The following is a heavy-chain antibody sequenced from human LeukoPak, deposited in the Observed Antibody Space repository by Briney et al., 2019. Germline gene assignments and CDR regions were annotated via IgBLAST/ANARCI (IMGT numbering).Heavy chain of an antibody. CDR2: TSGSGSYI. J-gene: IGHJ4*02. CDR3: AKSSYEYYFDY. D-gene: IGHD5-18*01. CDR1: GFTFSSYS. Sequence: PGGSLRLSCAASGFTFSSYSMNWVRQAPGKALESILSTSGSGSYIYYAHSVKGRFTISRDNAKNSLYLQMNSLRAEDTAVYYCAKSSYEYYFDYWGQGTLVTVSS. V-gene: IGHV3-21*01.